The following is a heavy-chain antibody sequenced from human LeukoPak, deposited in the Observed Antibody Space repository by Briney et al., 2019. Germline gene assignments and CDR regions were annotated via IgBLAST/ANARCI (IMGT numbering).Heavy chain of an antibody. V-gene: IGHV4-59*01. CDR1: GGSISSYF. J-gene: IGHJ5*02. CDR3: ARDKRNWFDP. Sequence: SETLSLTCTVPGGSISSYFWSWVRQPPGKGVEWSGHIYYSGSTNYNPSLKSRVTISVDTSKNQFSLKLGSVTAAETAVYYCARDKRNWFDPWGEGTLVTVSS. CDR2: IYYSGST.